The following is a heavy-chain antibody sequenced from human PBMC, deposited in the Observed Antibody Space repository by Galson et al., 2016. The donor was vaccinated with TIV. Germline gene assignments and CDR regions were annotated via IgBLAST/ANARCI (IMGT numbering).Heavy chain of an antibody. D-gene: IGHD5-18*01. J-gene: IGHJ6*02. CDR2: LSSNSVYL. CDR3: TKARGYSYGSPQAYYYGMDV. CDR1: GFTFGDYG. V-gene: IGHV3-9*01. Sequence: SLRLSCAASGFTFGDYGMHWVRQSPGKGLEWVSGLSSNSVYLGYVDSVKGRFTISRDNAKNSLYLQMNSLRVEDTAFYYCTKARGYSYGSPQAYYYGMDVWGQGTMVTVSS.